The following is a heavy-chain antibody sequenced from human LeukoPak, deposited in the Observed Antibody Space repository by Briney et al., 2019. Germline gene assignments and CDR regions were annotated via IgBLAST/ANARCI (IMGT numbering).Heavy chain of an antibody. V-gene: IGHV3-23*01. D-gene: IGHD6-13*01. CDR2: ISGSAGTT. J-gene: IGHJ4*02. CDR3: ARSDTPWGSWSYFDY. Sequence: GGSLRLSCAASGFTFSSYAMSWVRQAPGKGLEWVSAISGSAGTTYYADSVKGRFTISRDNSKNTLHLQMNSLRVEDTAVYYCARSDTPWGSWSYFDYWGQGTLVTVSS. CDR1: GFTFSSYA.